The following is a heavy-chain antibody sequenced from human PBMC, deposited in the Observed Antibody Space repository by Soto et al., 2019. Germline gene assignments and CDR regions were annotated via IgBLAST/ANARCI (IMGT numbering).Heavy chain of an antibody. CDR2: INAGNGNT. CDR3: ASSYYYDSSGYSSLYYYYGMDV. D-gene: IGHD3-22*01. J-gene: IGHJ6*02. Sequence: QVQLVQSGAEVKKPGASVKVSCKASGYTFTSYAMHWVRQAPGQRLEWMGWINAGNGNTKYSQMFQARVTITRDTSASTAYMELSSLRSEDTAVYYCASSYYYDSSGYSSLYYYYGMDVWGQGTTVTVSS. V-gene: IGHV1-3*01. CDR1: GYTFTSYA.